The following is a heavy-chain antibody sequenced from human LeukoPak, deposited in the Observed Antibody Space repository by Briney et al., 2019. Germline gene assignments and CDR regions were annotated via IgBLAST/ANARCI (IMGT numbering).Heavy chain of an antibody. V-gene: IGHV1-18*01. CDR2: ISAYNGNT. J-gene: IGHJ4*02. Sequence: GASVKVSCKASGYTFTSYGISWVRQAPGQGLEWMGWISAYNGNTNYAQKLQGRVTMTTDTSTSTAYMELRSLRSDDTAVYYCASDDQHSSTHLQFDYWGQGTLVTVSS. CDR3: ASDDQHSSTHLQFDY. CDR1: GYTFTSYG. D-gene: IGHD6-19*01.